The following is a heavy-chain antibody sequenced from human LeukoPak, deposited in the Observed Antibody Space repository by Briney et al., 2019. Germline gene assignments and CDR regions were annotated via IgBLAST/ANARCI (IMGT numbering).Heavy chain of an antibody. V-gene: IGHV3-48*01. CDR3: ARDDQVVVAATGFDY. Sequence: PGGSLRLSCAASGFTFSSYSMNWVRQAPGKGLEWVSYISSSSSTIYYADSVKGRFTISRDNAKNSLYLQMSSLRAEDTAVYYCARDDQVVVAATGFDYWGQGTLVTVSS. CDR1: GFTFSSYS. CDR2: ISSSSSTI. D-gene: IGHD2-15*01. J-gene: IGHJ4*02.